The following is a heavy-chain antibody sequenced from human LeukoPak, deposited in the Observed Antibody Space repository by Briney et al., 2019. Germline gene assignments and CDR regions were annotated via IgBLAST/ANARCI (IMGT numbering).Heavy chain of an antibody. J-gene: IGHJ3*02. Sequence: GGSLRLSCAAPGFTFSSYWMSWVRQAPGKGLEWVANIKQDGSEKYYVDSVKGRFTISRDNAKNSLYLQMNSLRAEDTAVYYCASSITIFGVVYSDAFDIWGQGTMVTVSS. CDR2: IKQDGSEK. CDR3: ASSITIFGVVYSDAFDI. D-gene: IGHD3-3*01. V-gene: IGHV3-7*01. CDR1: GFTFSSYW.